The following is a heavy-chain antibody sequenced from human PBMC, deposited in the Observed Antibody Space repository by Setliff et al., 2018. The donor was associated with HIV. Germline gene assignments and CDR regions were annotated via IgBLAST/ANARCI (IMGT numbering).Heavy chain of an antibody. CDR3: AGDGYNVDAFDI. D-gene: IGHD5-12*01. V-gene: IGHV4-34*01. J-gene: IGHJ3*02. Sequence: KTSETLSLTCAVYGGSFSGYYWSWIRQPPGRGLEWIGEINHSGSTNYNPSLKSRVTISVDTSKNQFSLKLSSVTAADTAVYYCAGDGYNVDAFDIWGQGTMVTVSS. CDR2: INHSGST. CDR1: GGSFSGYY.